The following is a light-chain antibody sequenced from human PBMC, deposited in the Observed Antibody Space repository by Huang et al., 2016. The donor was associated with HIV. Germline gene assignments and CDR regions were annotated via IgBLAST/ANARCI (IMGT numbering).Light chain of an antibody. CDR3: QQYNNWPPDPT. V-gene: IGKV3-15*01. CDR2: GAP. J-gene: IGKJ2*01. Sequence: EIVMTQSPATLSVSPGERATLSCRASQSVSINVAWYQQKPGQAPRHLIYGAPTRATCIPDRFSGSGSETEFTLSISSLHSDDFAFYYCQQYNNWPPDPTFGQGTKLEIK. CDR1: QSVSIN.